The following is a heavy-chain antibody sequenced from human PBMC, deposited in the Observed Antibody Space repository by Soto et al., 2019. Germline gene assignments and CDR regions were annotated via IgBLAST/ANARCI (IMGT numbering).Heavy chain of an antibody. D-gene: IGHD2-15*01. CDR3: ARDLATPNYYYGMDV. J-gene: IGHJ6*02. CDR2: IYYSGST. CDR1: GGSISSGDYY. V-gene: IGHV4-30-4*01. Sequence: QVQLQESGPGLVKPSQTLSLTCTVSGGSISSGDYYWSWIRQPPGQGLEWIGYIYYSGSTYYNPSLKSRVTISVDTSKNQFSLKLSSVTAADTAVYYCARDLATPNYYYGMDVWGQGTTVTVSS.